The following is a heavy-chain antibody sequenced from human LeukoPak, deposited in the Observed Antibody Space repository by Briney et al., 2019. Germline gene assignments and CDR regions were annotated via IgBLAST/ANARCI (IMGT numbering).Heavy chain of an antibody. CDR2: FDPEDGET. CDR3: ATYDFGTS. V-gene: IGHV1-24*01. Sequence: ASVKVSCKVSGYTLTELSMHWVRQAPGKGLEWMGGFDPEDGETIYAQKFQGRVTMTGDTSTDTAYMELSSLRSDDTAVYYCATYDFGTSWGQGALVTVSP. CDR1: GYTLTELS. J-gene: IGHJ4*02. D-gene: IGHD3-3*01.